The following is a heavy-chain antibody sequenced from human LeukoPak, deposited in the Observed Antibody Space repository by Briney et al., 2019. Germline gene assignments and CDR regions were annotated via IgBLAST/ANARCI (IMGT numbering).Heavy chain of an antibody. Sequence: ASVKVSCKASGYTFTRYGISWVRQAPGQGLEWMGWISAYNGNTNYAQKLQGRVTTTTDTSTSTAYMELRSLRSDDTAVYYCAREYDILTNDAFDIWGQGTMVTVSS. CDR3: AREYDILTNDAFDI. CDR2: ISAYNGNT. J-gene: IGHJ3*02. V-gene: IGHV1-18*04. CDR1: GYTFTRYG. D-gene: IGHD3-9*01.